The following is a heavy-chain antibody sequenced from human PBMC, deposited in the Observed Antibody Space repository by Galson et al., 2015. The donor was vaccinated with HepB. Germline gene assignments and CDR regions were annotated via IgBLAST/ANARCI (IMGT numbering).Heavy chain of an antibody. D-gene: IGHD3-10*01. V-gene: IGHV3-21*01. CDR1: GFTFSSYS. CDR2: ISSSSSYI. CDR3: ARDNAYYYGSGSYSGPFDY. Sequence: SLRLSCAASGFTFSSYSMNWVRQAPGKGLEWVSSISSSSSYIYYADSVKGRFTISRDNAKNSLYLQMNSLRAEDTAVYYCARDNAYYYGSGSYSGPFDYWGQGTLVTVSS. J-gene: IGHJ4*02.